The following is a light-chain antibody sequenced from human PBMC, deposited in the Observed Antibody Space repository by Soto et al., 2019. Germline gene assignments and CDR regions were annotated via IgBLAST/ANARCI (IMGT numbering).Light chain of an antibody. Sequence: QSALTQPRSVSGSPGQSVSISYTGTSSDVGRYSYVSWYQQHPGKAPKLMIYDVSERPSGVPDRFSGSKSGNTASLTISGLQAEDEADYYCCSYAGTYTGVFGTGTKVTVL. J-gene: IGLJ1*01. CDR2: DVS. CDR1: SSDVGRYSY. V-gene: IGLV2-11*01. CDR3: CSYAGTYTGV.